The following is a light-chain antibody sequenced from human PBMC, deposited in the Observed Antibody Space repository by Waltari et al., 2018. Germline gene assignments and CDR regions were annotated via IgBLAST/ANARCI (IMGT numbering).Light chain of an antibody. V-gene: IGLV4-69*01. J-gene: IGLJ3*02. CDR1: NVHSSSA. CDR2: VNSDGSH. CDR3: QTGGFGIWV. Sequence: QLMLPQSPSASAPLGPPAHPTCTLSNVHSSSAIARLQQQPEKGPRYLMKVNSDGSHIKGDGIPDRFSGSSSGAERYLTISSLQSEDEADYYCQTGGFGIWVFGGGTKLTVL.